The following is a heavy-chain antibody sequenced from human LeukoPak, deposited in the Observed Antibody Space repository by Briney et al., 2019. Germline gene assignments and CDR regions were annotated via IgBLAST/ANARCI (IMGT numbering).Heavy chain of an antibody. D-gene: IGHD3-10*01. CDR3: ARSSSGTYHY. Sequence: ASVKVSCKTSGYNFASYTMHWLRQAPGQSPEWMGSINGDNGNTKYSEKFQGRVTFTRDTSASSAYMELSRLRSEDTAVCYCARSSSGTYHYWGQGTLVTVSS. CDR1: GYNFASYT. J-gene: IGHJ4*02. CDR2: INGDNGNT. V-gene: IGHV1-3*01.